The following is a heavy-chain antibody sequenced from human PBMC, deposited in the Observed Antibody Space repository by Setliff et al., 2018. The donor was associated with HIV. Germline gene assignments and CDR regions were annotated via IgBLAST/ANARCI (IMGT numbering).Heavy chain of an antibody. CDR2: IIPLGIA. CDR1: GGTFSSYA. CDR3: GSSSGWYDSPDY. Sequence: SVKVSCKASGGTFSSYAISWVRQAPGQGLEWMGGIIPLGIANYAQKFQGRVTITADKSTSTAYMELSSLRSEDTAVYYCGSSSGWYDSPDYWGQGTLVTVSS. D-gene: IGHD6-19*01. J-gene: IGHJ4*02. V-gene: IGHV1-69*10.